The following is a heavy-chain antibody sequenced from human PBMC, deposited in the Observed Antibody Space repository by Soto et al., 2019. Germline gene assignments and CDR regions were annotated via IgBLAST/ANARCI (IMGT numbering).Heavy chain of an antibody. V-gene: IGHV1-58*02. D-gene: IGHD2-15*01. CDR1: GFTFTSSA. Sequence: SVKVSCKASGFTFTSSAMQWVRQARGQRLEWKGWIVVGSGNTNYAQKFQERVTITRDMSTSTAYMELSSLRSDDTVVYYCARGSDIVVVVAATGIDYWGQGTLVTVSS. CDR2: IVVGSGNT. CDR3: ARGSDIVVVVAATGIDY. J-gene: IGHJ4*02.